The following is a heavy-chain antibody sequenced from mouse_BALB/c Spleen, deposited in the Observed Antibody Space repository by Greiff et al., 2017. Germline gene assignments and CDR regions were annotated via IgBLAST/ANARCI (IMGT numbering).Heavy chain of an antibody. CDR1: GFTFSSYA. CDR3: ARCVDQAWCAY. V-gene: IGHV5-6-5*01. CDR2: ISSGGST. J-gene: IGHJ3*01. Sequence: EVLLVESGGGLVKPGGSLKLSCAASGFTFSSYAMSWVRQTPEKRLEWVASISSGGSTYYPDSVKGRFTISRDNARNILYLQMSSLRSEDTAVYYCARCVDQAWCAYWGQGTLVTVSA.